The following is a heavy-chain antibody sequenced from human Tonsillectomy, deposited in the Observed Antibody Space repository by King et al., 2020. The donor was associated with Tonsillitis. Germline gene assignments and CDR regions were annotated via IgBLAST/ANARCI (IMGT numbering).Heavy chain of an antibody. D-gene: IGHD7-27*01. J-gene: IGHJ4*02. V-gene: IGHV5-51*01. CDR3: ARENWGSPDY. CDR1: GYSFISYY. Sequence: QLVQSGAEVKKSGESLKISCKGSGYSFISYYIGWVRQMPGKGLDWMGIISPADSTIKYSPSFQGQVTISADNSISTAYLQWSSLKASDTAMYYCARENWGSPDYWGQGTLVTVSS. CDR2: ISPADSTI.